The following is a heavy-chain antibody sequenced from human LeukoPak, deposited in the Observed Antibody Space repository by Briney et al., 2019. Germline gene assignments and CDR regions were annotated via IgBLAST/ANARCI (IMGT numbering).Heavy chain of an antibody. Sequence: PGGSLRLSCAASGFTFSSYEMNWVRQAPGKGLEWVSYISSSGSTIYYADSVKGRFTISRDNAKNSLYLQMNSLRAEDTAVYYCARGLTCYYDSSGPADAFDIWGRGTMVTVSS. J-gene: IGHJ3*02. CDR3: ARGLTCYYDSSGPADAFDI. CDR1: GFTFSSYE. V-gene: IGHV3-48*03. D-gene: IGHD3-22*01. CDR2: ISSSGSTI.